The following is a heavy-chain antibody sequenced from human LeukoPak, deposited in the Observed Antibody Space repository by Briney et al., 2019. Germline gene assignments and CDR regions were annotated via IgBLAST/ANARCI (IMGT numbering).Heavy chain of an antibody. V-gene: IGHV1-18*01. Sequence: ASVKVSFKASGYTFTSYGISWVRQAPGQGLEWMGWISAYNGNTNYAQKLQGRVTMTTDTSTSTAYMELRSLRSDDTAVYYCARDRSSWSLDAFDIWGQGTMVTVSS. J-gene: IGHJ3*02. D-gene: IGHD6-13*01. CDR2: ISAYNGNT. CDR3: ARDRSSWSLDAFDI. CDR1: GYTFTSYG.